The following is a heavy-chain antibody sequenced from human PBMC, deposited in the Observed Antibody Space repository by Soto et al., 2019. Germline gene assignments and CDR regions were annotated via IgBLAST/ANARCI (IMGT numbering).Heavy chain of an antibody. V-gene: IGHV4-39*01. J-gene: IGHJ6*02. Sequence: PSETLSLTCTVSGGSISSSSYYWGWIRQPPGKGLEWIGSIYYSGSTYYNPSLKSRVTISVDTSKNQFSLKLSSVTAADTAVYYWARRAGSRGIYYYYGMDVGGQGTTVT. CDR1: GGSISSSSYY. CDR3: ARRAGSRGIYYYYGMDV. CDR2: IYYSGST. D-gene: IGHD6-19*01.